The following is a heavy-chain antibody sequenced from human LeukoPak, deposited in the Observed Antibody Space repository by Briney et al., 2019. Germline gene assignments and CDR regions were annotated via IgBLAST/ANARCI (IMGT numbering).Heavy chain of an antibody. J-gene: IGHJ6*03. V-gene: IGHV3-48*03. CDR2: ITSSGGTI. D-gene: IGHD3-3*01. Sequence: GGSLRLSCAASGFTFSSYEMNWVRQAPGKGLEWISYITSSGGTIYYADSVKGRFTISRDNAKNSLYLQMNSLRAEDTAVHYCARDGFGVVTYYYYMDVWGKGTTVTVSS. CDR3: ARDGFGVVTYYYYMDV. CDR1: GFTFSSYE.